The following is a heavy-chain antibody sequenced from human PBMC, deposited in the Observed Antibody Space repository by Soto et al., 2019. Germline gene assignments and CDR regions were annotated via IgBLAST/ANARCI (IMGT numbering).Heavy chain of an antibody. D-gene: IGHD2-8*01. J-gene: IGHJ3*02. CDR1: GFTFSSYW. V-gene: IGHV3-74*01. CDR2: ITSHGSTT. Sequence: AGGSLRLSCAASGFTFSSYWMHWVRQTPGKGLVWVSRITSHGSTTTYADSVKGRFTTSRDNAKNTLYLQMNSLRAEDTAVYYCARGNGHGFDIWGQGTMVTVSS. CDR3: ARGNGHGFDI.